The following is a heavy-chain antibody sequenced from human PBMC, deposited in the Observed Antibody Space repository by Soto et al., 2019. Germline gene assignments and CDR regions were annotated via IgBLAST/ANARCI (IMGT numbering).Heavy chain of an antibody. J-gene: IGHJ6*02. D-gene: IGHD1-26*01. V-gene: IGHV3-23*01. CDR3: AKVKIHSGCYIPHGDGMDF. CDR2: ISGSGGST. CDR1: GFTFSSYA. Sequence: PGGSLRLSCAASGFTFSSYAMSWVRQAPGKGLEWVSAISGSGGSTYYADSVKGRFTISRDNSKNTLYLQMNSLRAEDTAVYYCAKVKIHSGCYIPHGDGMDFWGQGTTVTVSS.